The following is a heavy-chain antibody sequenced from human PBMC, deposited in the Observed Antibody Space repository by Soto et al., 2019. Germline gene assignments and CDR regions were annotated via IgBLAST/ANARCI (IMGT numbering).Heavy chain of an antibody. V-gene: IGHV4-61*01. CDR3: ARNRRKTLTLDY. CDR2: IYYSGST. CDR1: CGHSGSRCDR. Sequence: EPLRLPSSVSCGHSGSRCDRRSSKKQPPGKGLEWIGYIYYSGSTNYNPSLKSRVTISVDTSKNQCSLKLSSVTAADTAVYYCARNRRKTLTLDYWGQGTLVTVSS. J-gene: IGHJ4*02.